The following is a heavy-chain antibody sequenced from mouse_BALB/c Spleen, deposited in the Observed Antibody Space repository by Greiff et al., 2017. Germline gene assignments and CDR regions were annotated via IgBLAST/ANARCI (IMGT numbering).Heavy chain of an antibody. Sequence: DVQLVESGGGLVKPGGSLKLSCAASGFTFSSYAMSWVRQTPEKRLEWVASISSGGSTYYPDSVKGRFTISRDNARNILYLQMSSLRSEDTAMYYCARDYYGSDWYFDVWGAGTTVTVSS. CDR2: ISSGGST. D-gene: IGHD1-1*01. CDR1: GFTFSSYA. CDR3: ARDYYGSDWYFDV. V-gene: IGHV5-6-5*01. J-gene: IGHJ1*01.